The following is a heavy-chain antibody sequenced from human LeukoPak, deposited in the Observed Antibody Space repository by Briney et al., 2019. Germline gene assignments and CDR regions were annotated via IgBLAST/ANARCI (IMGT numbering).Heavy chain of an antibody. CDR2: IYYSGST. CDR1: GGSISSYY. V-gene: IGHV4-59*12. J-gene: IGHJ4*02. Sequence: SETLSLTCTVSGGSISSYYWSWIRQPPGKGLEWIGYIYYSGSTYYNPSLKSRVTISVHTSKNQFSLKLSSVTAADTAVYYCATENGFNDYWGQGTLVTVSS. CDR3: ATENGFNDY. D-gene: IGHD2-8*01.